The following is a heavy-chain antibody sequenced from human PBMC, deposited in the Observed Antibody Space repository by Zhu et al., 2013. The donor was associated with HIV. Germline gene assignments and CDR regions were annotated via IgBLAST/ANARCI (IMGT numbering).Heavy chain of an antibody. CDR1: GYTFTSYY. J-gene: IGHJ6*03. CDR2: INPSGGGT. Sequence: QVQLVQSGAEVKKPGASVKVSCKASGYTFTSYYIHWVRQAPGQGLEWMGIINPSGGGTSYAQKFQGRVTMTTDTSTSTAYMELRTLRSDDTAVYYCARVAPSDYYYYMDVWGKGTTVTVSS. V-gene: IGHV1-46*01. CDR3: ARVAPSDYYYYMDV.